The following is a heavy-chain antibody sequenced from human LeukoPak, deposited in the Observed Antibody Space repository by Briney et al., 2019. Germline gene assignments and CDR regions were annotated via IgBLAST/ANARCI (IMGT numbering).Heavy chain of an antibody. V-gene: IGHV7-4-1*02. CDR1: GYTFTSYA. Sequence: GASVKVSCKASGYTFTSYAMNWVRQAPGQGLEWMGWINTNTGNPTYAQGFTGWFVFSLDTSVSTAYLQISSLKAEDTAVYYCARDPRDRYYDSSGPIDYWGQGTLVTVSS. D-gene: IGHD3-22*01. J-gene: IGHJ4*02. CDR3: ARDPRDRYYDSSGPIDY. CDR2: INTNTGNP.